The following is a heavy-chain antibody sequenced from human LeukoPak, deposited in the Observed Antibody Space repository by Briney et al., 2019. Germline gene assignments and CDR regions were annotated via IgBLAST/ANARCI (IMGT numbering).Heavy chain of an antibody. CDR2: IYPGDSDT. Sequence: GESLKISCKGSGYSFTSYWIGWVRQMPGKGLEWMGIIYPGDSDTRYSPSFQGQVTISADKSISTAYLQWSSLKASDTAMYYCARVPGGILTGSYSSDYYYYMDVWGKGTTVTVSS. CDR3: ARVPGGILTGSYSSDYYYYMDV. J-gene: IGHJ6*03. V-gene: IGHV5-51*01. D-gene: IGHD3-9*01. CDR1: GYSFTSYW.